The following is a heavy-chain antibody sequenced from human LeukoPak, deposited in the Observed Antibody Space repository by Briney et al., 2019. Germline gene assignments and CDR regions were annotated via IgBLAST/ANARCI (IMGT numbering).Heavy chain of an antibody. J-gene: IGHJ4*02. CDR3: ARDGGYGSGSAL. CDR2: IYYDGST. V-gene: IGHV4-59*01. Sequence: PSETLSLTCTVSGGSIRSYYWSWVRQPPGKGLGWIGSIYYDGSTNYNPSLKSRVTISLDTPKNQFSLKLSSVTAADTAVYYCARDGGYGSGSALWGQGTLITVSS. CDR1: GGSIRSYY. D-gene: IGHD3-10*01.